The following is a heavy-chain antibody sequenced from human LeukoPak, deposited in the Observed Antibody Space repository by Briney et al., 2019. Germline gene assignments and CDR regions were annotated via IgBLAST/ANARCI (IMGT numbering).Heavy chain of an antibody. D-gene: IGHD2-2*02. CDR2: ISYDGSNK. J-gene: IGHJ6*03. V-gene: IGHV3-30-3*01. CDR3: AKGGNEVPAAIRSTWTSGAKGPRPYMDV. CDR1: GFTFSSYA. Sequence: PGGSLRLSCAASGFTFSSYAMHWVRQAPGKGLEWVAVISYDGSNKYYADSVKGRFTISRDNSKNTLYLQMNSLRAEDTAVYYCAKGGNEVPAAIRSTWTSGAKGPRPYMDVWGKGTTVTVSS.